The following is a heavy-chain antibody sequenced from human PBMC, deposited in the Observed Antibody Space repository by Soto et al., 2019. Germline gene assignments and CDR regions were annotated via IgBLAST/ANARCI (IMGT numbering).Heavy chain of an antibody. CDR1: GGSIISGDYY. J-gene: IGHJ5*02. CDR2: IYYSGST. V-gene: IGHV4-30-4*01. CDR3: ARSSGIAYQLLPVDP. Sequence: SETLSLTCTFSGGSIISGDYYWSWIRQPPGKGLEWIGYIYYSGSTYYNPSLKSRVTISVDTSKNQFSLKLSSVTAADTAVYYCARSSGIAYQLLPVDPWGQGTLVTVSS. D-gene: IGHD2-2*01.